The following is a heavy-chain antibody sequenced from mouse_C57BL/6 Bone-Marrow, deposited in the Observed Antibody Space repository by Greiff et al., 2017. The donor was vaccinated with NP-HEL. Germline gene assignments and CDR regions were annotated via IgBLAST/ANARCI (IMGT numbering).Heavy chain of an antibody. J-gene: IGHJ3*01. Sequence: EVQRVESGGGLVQPGGSLKLSCAASGFTFSDYYMYWVRQTPEKRLEWVAYISNGGGSTYYPDTVKGRFTISRDNAKNTLYLQMSRLKSEDTAMYYCARHEDYDYDDGVAYWGQGTLVTVSA. V-gene: IGHV5-12*01. CDR1: GFTFSDYY. CDR3: ARHEDYDYDDGVAY. D-gene: IGHD2-4*01. CDR2: ISNGGGST.